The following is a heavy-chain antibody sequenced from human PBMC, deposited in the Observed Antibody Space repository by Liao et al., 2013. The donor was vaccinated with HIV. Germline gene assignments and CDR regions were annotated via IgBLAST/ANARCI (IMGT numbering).Heavy chain of an antibody. CDR2: MHHSGTT. D-gene: IGHD3-10*01. Sequence: QVQLQQWGAGLLKPSETLSLACAVYGESLSGYSWNWIRQAPGKGLEWIGEMHHSGTTTYSASLRSRVSMSLETSKKQFSLKLTSVTAADTAMYYCARGPYYYGSGSLDIWGQGTMVIVSS. V-gene: IGHV4-34*01. J-gene: IGHJ3*02. CDR3: ARGPYYYGSGSLDI. CDR1: GESLSGYS.